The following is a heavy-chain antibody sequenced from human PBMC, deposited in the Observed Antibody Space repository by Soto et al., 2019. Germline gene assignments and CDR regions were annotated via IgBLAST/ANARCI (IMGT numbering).Heavy chain of an antibody. CDR2: IYYSGST. Sequence: PSETLSLTCTVSGGSISSYYWSWIRQPPGKGLEWIGYIYYSGSTNYNPSIKSRVTISVDTSKNQFSLKLSSVTAADTAVYYCAREGSYSWFDPWGQGTLVTVSS. CDR3: AREGSYSWFDP. D-gene: IGHD1-26*01. J-gene: IGHJ5*02. V-gene: IGHV4-59*01. CDR1: GGSISSYY.